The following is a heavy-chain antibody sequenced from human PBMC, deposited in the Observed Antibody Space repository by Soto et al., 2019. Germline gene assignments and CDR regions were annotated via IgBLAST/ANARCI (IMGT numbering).Heavy chain of an antibody. CDR3: AKPSAKYCGGDCYSGFFEY. V-gene: IGHV3-30*18. Sequence: QVQLVESGGGVVQPGRSLRLSCAVSGFTFRTSGMHWVRQAPGKGLEWVAVISYDGSNKYYADSVKGRFTISRDNSKNTLSLQMNSLRAEDTAVYYCAKPSAKYCGGDCYSGFFEYWGQGTLVTVSS. CDR2: ISYDGSNK. CDR1: GFTFRTSG. J-gene: IGHJ4*02. D-gene: IGHD2-21*02.